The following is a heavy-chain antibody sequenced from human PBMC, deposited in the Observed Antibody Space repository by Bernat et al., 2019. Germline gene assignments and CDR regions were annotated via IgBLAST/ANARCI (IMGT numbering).Heavy chain of an antibody. V-gene: IGHV3-11*05. Sequence: QVQLVESGGGLVKPGGSLRLSCAASGFRFSDYYMAWIRQAPGKGLEWVSYISSGSRYTDYADSVKGRFTISRDDVKNSLYLQMDSLRAEDTAVYYCASDSPRGDYWGQGTLVNVSS. J-gene: IGHJ4*02. CDR1: GFRFSDYY. D-gene: IGHD3-10*01. CDR3: ASDSPRGDY. CDR2: ISSGSRYT.